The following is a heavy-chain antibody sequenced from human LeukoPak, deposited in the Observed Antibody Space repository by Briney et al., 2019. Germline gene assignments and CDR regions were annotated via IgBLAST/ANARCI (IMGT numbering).Heavy chain of an antibody. CDR2: INPSGGST. CDR3: ATQYYYGSGSYPFQH. V-gene: IGHV1-46*01. J-gene: IGHJ1*01. D-gene: IGHD3-10*01. CDR1: GYTFTSYY. Sequence: ASVKVSCKASGYTFTSYYMHWVRQAPGQGLEWMGIINPSGGSTSYAQKFQGRVTMTEDTSTDTAYMELSSLRSEDTAVYYCATQYYYGSGSYPFQHWGQGTLVTVSS.